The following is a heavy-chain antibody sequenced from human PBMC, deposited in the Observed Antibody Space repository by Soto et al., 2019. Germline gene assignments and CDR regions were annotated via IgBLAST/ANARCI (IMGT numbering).Heavy chain of an antibody. V-gene: IGHV4-59*01. CDR2: FYDSGTT. D-gene: IGHD3-10*01. J-gene: IGHJ2*01. Sequence: QVQLQESGPGLVKPSETLSLTCTVSGGSISSYYWSWIRQPPGKGLEWIGYFYDSGTTNYNPSLKSRVTVSVDTSKNQFSLRLNSVTAADPAVYYCARARSGSYGFWYFDLWGRGTLVTVSS. CDR3: ARARSGSYGFWYFDL. CDR1: GGSISSYY.